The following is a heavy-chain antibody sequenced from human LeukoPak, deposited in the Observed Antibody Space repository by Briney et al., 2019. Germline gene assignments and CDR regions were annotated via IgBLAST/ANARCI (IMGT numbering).Heavy chain of an antibody. J-gene: IGHJ4*02. CDR2: IYYTGST. CDR1: GDSSTAGGYY. V-gene: IGHV4-31*03. CDR3: ARSGLYYPGSGSFDY. Sequence: SQTLSLTSIVPGDSSTAGGYYGNWTRHHQRTGLEWMGYIYYTGSTNYNPSLKSRINISADTSKNQFSLKLKSVTAADTAIYYCARSGLYYPGSGSFDYWGQGALVTVSS. D-gene: IGHD3-10*01.